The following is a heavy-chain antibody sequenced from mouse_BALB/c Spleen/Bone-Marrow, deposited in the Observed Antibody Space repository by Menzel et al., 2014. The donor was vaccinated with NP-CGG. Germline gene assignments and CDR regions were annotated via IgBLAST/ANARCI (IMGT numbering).Heavy chain of an antibody. J-gene: IGHJ4*01. V-gene: IGHV1-80*01. CDR2: IFPGDGDT. CDR3: ARGDFDYDFTMDN. CDR1: GYVFSSYW. Sequence: QVQLQQSGAELVRPGSSVKISCKASGYVFSSYWMNWVKQRPGQGLEWIGQIFPGDGDTNYNGQFKGKATLAADRSSSTAFMQLSSLTSEDSAVHFCARGDFDYDFTMDNWGQGTSVTVSS. D-gene: IGHD2-4*01.